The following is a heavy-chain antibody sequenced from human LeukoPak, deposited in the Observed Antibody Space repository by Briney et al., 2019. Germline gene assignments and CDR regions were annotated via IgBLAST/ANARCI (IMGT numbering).Heavy chain of an antibody. CDR2: ISGYNGNT. V-gene: IGHV1-18*04. CDR3: ARDRAVAGYYYYYYGMDV. J-gene: IGHJ6*04. Sequence: GASVKVSCKASGYTFTSYGISWVRQAPGQGLEWMGWISGYNGNTNYAQKLQGRITMTTDTSTSTAYMELRSLRSDGTAVYYCARDRAVAGYYYYYYGMDVWGKGTTVTVSS. CDR1: GYTFTSYG. D-gene: IGHD6-19*01.